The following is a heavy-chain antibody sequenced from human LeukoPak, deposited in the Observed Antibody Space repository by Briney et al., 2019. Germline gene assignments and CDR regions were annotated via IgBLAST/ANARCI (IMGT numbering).Heavy chain of an antibody. Sequence: ASVKVSCKASGYTFTSYGISWVRQAPGQRLEWMGWISVYNGNTNYAQNLQGRVTMTTDTSTSTAYMELRSLRSDDTAVYYCARPRGAYDGSDYYYGKYFDYWGQGTLVTVSS. CDR3: ARPRGAYDGSDYYYGKYFDY. V-gene: IGHV1-18*01. J-gene: IGHJ4*02. D-gene: IGHD3-22*01. CDR2: ISVYNGNT. CDR1: GYTFTSYG.